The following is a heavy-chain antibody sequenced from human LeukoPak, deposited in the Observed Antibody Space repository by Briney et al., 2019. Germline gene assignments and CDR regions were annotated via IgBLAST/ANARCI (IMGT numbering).Heavy chain of an antibody. CDR2: IYHSGAA. CDR3: ARLSGYDWESFYDY. J-gene: IGHJ4*02. CDR1: GDSISSDGHS. Sequence: SETLSLTCGVSGDSISSDGHSWSWIRQPPGKGLEWVGYIYHSGAAYHNPSLKSRLALSVDTSNNQFSLRLRSVTAADTAVYYCARLSGYDWESFYDYWGQGTLVTVSS. D-gene: IGHD5-12*01. V-gene: IGHV4-30-4*07.